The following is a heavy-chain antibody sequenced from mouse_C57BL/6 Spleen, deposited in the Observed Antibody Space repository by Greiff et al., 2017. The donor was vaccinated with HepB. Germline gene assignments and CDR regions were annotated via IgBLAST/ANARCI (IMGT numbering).Heavy chain of an antibody. CDR1: GYTFTDYE. D-gene: IGHD4-1*01. J-gene: IGHJ1*03. CDR2: IDPETGGT. Sequence: VQLQQSGAELVRPGASVTLSCKASGYTFTDYEMHWVKQTPVHGLEWIGAIDPETGGTAYNQKFKGKAILTADKSSSTAYMELRSLTSEDSAVYYCTRPSWDVSWYFDGWGTGTTVTVSS. V-gene: IGHV1-15*01. CDR3: TRPSWDVSWYFDG.